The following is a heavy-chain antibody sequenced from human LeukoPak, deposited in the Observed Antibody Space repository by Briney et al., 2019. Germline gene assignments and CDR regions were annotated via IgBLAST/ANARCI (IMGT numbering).Heavy chain of an antibody. V-gene: IGHV1-69*04. Sequence: SVKVSCKASGGTFSSYAISWVRQAPGQGLEWMGRIIPILGIANYAQKFQGRVTITADKSTSTAYMELSSLRSEDTTVYYCARSGDRYDILTGPSPRLYYYYGMDVWGQGTTVTVSS. J-gene: IGHJ6*02. D-gene: IGHD3-9*01. CDR2: IIPILGIA. CDR1: GGTFSSYA. CDR3: ARSGDRYDILTGPSPRLYYYYGMDV.